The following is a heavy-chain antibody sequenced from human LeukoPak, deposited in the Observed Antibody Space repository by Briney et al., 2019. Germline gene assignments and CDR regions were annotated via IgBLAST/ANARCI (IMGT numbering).Heavy chain of an antibody. V-gene: IGHV4-4*07. CDR1: GGSISTYY. J-gene: IGHJ4*02. CDR2: IYTSGST. D-gene: IGHD6-13*01. CDR3: ARDVALIAAAGSSRAYYFDF. Sequence: SETLSLTCTVSGGSISTYYWSWIRQPAGKGLGWIGRIYTSGSTNYNPSLKSRVTMSVDTSKNQFSLKLSSVTAADTAVYYCARDVALIAAAGSSRAYYFDFWGQGTLVTVSS.